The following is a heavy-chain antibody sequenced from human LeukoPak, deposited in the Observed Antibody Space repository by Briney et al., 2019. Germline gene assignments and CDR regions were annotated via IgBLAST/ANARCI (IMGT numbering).Heavy chain of an antibody. V-gene: IGHV4-34*01. CDR3: ARGGSYGYNY. CDR2: INHSGST. J-gene: IGHJ4*02. D-gene: IGHD5-18*01. CDR1: GGSFSGYY. Sequence: SETLSLTCAVYGGSFSGYYWSWIRRPPGKGLEGIGEINHSGSTNYNPALKSRVTISVDPSKNQFSLKLTSVTAEDTAVYYCARGGSYGYNYWRQGTLVTVSS.